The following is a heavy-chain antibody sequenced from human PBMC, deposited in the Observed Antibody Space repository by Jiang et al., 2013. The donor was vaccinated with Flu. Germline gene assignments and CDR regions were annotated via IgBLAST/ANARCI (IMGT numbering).Heavy chain of an antibody. CDR1: GYTFTSYY. CDR2: INPSGGST. J-gene: IGHJ5*02. CDR3: ARDLRFCTKGVCQNRLDP. V-gene: IGHV1-46*01. D-gene: IGHD2-8*01. Sequence: GAEVKKPGASVKVSCKASGYTFTSYYMHWVRQAPGQGLEWMGIINPSGGSTTYTRKFQGRVTVTRDTSTRTVYMELSSLRYEDTAVYYCARDLRFCTKGVCQNRLDPWGQGTLVSVSS.